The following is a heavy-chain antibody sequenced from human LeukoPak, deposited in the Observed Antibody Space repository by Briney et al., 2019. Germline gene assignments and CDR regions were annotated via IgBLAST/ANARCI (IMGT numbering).Heavy chain of an antibody. V-gene: IGHV4-59*01. CDR3: ARIVPYNYGYVDY. J-gene: IGHJ4*02. CDR1: GGSISNYY. D-gene: IGHD5-18*01. Sequence: SSGTLSLTCTVSGGSISNYYWSWIRQPPGKGQEWIVYVYYSGTSNYNSSLRGRVTISVDTSKNQLSLKLNSVTTADTAVYYCARIVPYNYGYVDYWGQGTLVTVSS. CDR2: VYYSGTS.